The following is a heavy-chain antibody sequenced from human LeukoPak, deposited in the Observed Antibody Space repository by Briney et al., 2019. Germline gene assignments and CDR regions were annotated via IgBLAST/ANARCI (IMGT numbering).Heavy chain of an antibody. J-gene: IGHJ4*02. CDR2: IYDSGST. D-gene: IGHD2/OR15-2a*01. CDR3: ARDPGNSYYYFDH. CDR1: GGSINNYF. V-gene: IGHV4-59*01. Sequence: PSETLSLTCTVSGGSINNYFWSWIRQPPGKGLEWIGYIYDSGSTNYNPSLKSRFTISIDTSNNQFSLKLRSVTAADTAVYFCARDPGNSYYYFDHWGQGSLVTVSS.